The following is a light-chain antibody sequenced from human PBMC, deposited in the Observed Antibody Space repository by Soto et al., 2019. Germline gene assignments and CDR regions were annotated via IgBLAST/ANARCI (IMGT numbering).Light chain of an antibody. CDR2: ESS. J-gene: IGKJ1*01. Sequence: EIVLTQSPGTLSLSPVERATLSCMASQSVSNNYLVWYQHKPGQAPRLLIYESSNRATGIAARFSGSGSGTDFTLTISSLQSEDFAVYYCQQYDNWPTFGQGTKVDIK. CDR3: QQYDNWPT. CDR1: QSVSNNY. V-gene: IGKV3-20*01.